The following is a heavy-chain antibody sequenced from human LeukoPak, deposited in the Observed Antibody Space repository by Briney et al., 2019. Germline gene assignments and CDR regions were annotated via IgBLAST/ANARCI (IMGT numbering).Heavy chain of an antibody. CDR1: GGSFSGYY. J-gene: IGHJ5*02. Sequence: SETLSLTCAVYGGSFSGYYWTWIRQSPGKGLEWIGEINQSGSTNHNPSLKSRVTISVDTSKNQFSLKLSFVTAADTAVYYCARGGGVARPAGYSSSWSTRNWFDPWGQGTLVTVSS. D-gene: IGHD6-13*01. CDR2: INQSGST. V-gene: IGHV4-34*01. CDR3: ARGGGVARPAGYSSSWSTRNWFDP.